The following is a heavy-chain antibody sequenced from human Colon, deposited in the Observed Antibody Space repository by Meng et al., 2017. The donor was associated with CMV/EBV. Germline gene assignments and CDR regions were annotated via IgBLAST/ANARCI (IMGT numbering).Heavy chain of an antibody. J-gene: IGHJ4*02. CDR1: TFTGYY. CDR3: ARDNHFRITNWRRFYFDY. CDR2: INPNSGGT. D-gene: IGHD1-20*01. Sequence: TFTGYYMHWVRQAPGQGLEWMGWINPNSGGTNYAQKFQGRVTMTRDTSISTAYMELSRLRSDDTAVYYCARDNHFRITNWRRFYFDYWGQGTLVTVSS. V-gene: IGHV1-2*02.